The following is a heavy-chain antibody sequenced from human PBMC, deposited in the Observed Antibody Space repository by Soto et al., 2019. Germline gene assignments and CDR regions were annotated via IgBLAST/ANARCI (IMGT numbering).Heavy chain of an antibody. CDR2: VSYSGSST. CDR1: GFTFRDYA. D-gene: IGHD2-2*01. Sequence: GGSLRLSCAASGFTFRDYAMTWVRQAPGRGLEWVCGVSYSGSSTYYADSVKGRFTICRDNSKNTLYLQMNSLRAEDRAVYYCAKHSRETTTCCGEDWGQGTRVTVSS. V-gene: IGHV3-23*01. J-gene: IGHJ4*02. CDR3: AKHSRETTTCCGED.